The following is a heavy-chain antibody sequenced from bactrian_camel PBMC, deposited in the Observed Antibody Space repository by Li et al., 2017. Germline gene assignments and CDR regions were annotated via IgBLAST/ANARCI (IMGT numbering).Heavy chain of an antibody. CDR2: IESTGST. J-gene: IGHJ4*01. CDR1: GYAYAAYD. Sequence: DVQLVESGGGSALAGGSLRLSCAASGYAYAAYDFAWFHQAPGKEREGIAAIESTGSTSYADSVKGRFTITRDKGKNMVYLLMNSLKPDDSGTYYCAYESGTTPDQCRRRGPGGYFGQGTQVTVS. D-gene: IGHD7*01. V-gene: IGHV3S66*01.